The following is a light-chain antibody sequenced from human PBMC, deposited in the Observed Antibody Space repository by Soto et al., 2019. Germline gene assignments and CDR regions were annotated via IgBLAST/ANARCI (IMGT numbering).Light chain of an antibody. V-gene: IGKV3-15*01. CDR1: QRLRSS. J-gene: IGKJ5*01. Sequence: ETMMTQSPATLSVSLGERATISCRASQRLRSSLAWYQQKPGQAPRLLIYDASTRATGIPARFSGSGSGTEFTLTISSLQSEDCAVYYWQQYNNWPPITVGQGTRL. CDR2: DAS. CDR3: QQYNNWPPIT.